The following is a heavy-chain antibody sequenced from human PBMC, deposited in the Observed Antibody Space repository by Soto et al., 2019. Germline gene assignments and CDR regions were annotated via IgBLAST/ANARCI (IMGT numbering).Heavy chain of an antibody. Sequence: QVQLVQSGAEVKKPGASVKVSCKASGYTFTSYNIHWVRQAPGQGLEWVGMINPRGFFTTYAQKFRCRVTMTGDTSTSVVYMELTNLRSEDTAVYYCARAAGRFGELFLFDPWGQGTLVSVSS. J-gene: IGHJ5*02. CDR2: INPRGFFT. CDR1: GYTFTSYN. D-gene: IGHD3-10*01. V-gene: IGHV1-46*01. CDR3: ARAAGRFGELFLFDP.